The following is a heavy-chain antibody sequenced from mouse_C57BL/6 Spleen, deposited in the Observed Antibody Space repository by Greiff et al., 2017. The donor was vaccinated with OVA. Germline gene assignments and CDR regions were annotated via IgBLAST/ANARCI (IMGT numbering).Heavy chain of an antibody. CDR1: GFTFSDYG. Sequence: VQLQQSGGGLVKPGGSLKLSCAASGFTFSDYGMHWVRQAPEKGLEWVAYISSGSSTIYYADTVKGRFTISRDNAKNTLFLQMTSLRSEDTAMYYCARTLYGNYVGWYFDVWGTGTTVTVSS. CDR2: ISSGSSTI. J-gene: IGHJ1*03. D-gene: IGHD2-1*01. V-gene: IGHV5-17*01. CDR3: ARTLYGNYVGWYFDV.